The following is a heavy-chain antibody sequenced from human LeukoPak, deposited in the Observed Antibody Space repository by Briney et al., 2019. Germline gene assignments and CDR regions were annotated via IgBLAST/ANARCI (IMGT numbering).Heavy chain of an antibody. CDR2: IYYSGST. Sequence: SETLSLTCTVSGGSISSYYWSWIRQPPGKGLEWIGYIYYSGSTNYNPSLKSRVTMSVDTSKNQFSLNLSSVTAADTAVYYCARDRGIVGATSAIRFDYWGQGTLVTVSS. CDR3: ARDRGIVGATSAIRFDY. CDR1: GGSISSYY. J-gene: IGHJ4*02. V-gene: IGHV4-59*12. D-gene: IGHD1-26*01.